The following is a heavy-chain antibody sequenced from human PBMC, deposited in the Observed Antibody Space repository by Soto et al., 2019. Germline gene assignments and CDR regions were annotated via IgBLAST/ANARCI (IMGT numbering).Heavy chain of an antibody. Sequence: ESGGDLVEPGGSLRLSCVTSGFMFSSAWMSWVRQAPGKGLEWVGRIKSKTDGGARDYAAPVNDRFSISRDDSKSTLYLQMNSLRAEDTALYYCVEGWNDFWGQGTLVTVSS. J-gene: IGHJ4*02. CDR1: GFMFSSAW. D-gene: IGHD1-1*01. CDR3: VEGWNDF. V-gene: IGHV3-15*01. CDR2: IKSKTDGGAR.